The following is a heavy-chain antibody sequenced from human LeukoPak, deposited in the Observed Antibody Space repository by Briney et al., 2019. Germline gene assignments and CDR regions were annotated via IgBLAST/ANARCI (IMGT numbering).Heavy chain of an antibody. J-gene: IGHJ3*02. CDR1: GFTFSSYA. CDR3: AKDQFPSYSSGWYDDAFDI. CDR2: ISGSGGST. V-gene: IGHV3-23*01. D-gene: IGHD6-19*01. Sequence: GGSLRLSCAASGFTFSSYAMSWVRQAPGKGLEWVSAISGSGGSTYYADSVKGRFTISRDNSKNTLYLQMDSLRAEDTAVYYCAKDQFPSYSSGWYDDAFDIWGQGTMVTVSS.